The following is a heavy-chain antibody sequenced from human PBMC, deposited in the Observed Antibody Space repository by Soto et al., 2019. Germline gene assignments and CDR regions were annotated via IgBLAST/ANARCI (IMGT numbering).Heavy chain of an antibody. Sequence: GGSLRLSCAASGFTFSSYGMHWVRQAPGKGLEWVAVISYDGSNKYYAESVKGRFTISRDNSKNTLYLQMNSLRAEDTAVYYCAKVRDGAVAGTAGGMDVWGQGTTVTVSS. CDR2: ISYDGSNK. CDR1: GFTFSSYG. V-gene: IGHV3-30*18. D-gene: IGHD6-19*01. CDR3: AKVRDGAVAGTAGGMDV. J-gene: IGHJ6*02.